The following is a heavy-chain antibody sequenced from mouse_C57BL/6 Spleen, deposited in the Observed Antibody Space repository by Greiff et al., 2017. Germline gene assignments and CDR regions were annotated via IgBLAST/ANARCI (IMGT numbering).Heavy chain of an antibody. V-gene: IGHV1-54*01. CDR3: ARRDYGSSPAWFAY. CDR1: GYAFTNYL. J-gene: IGHJ3*01. D-gene: IGHD1-1*01. CDR2: INPGSGGT. Sequence: VQLQQSGAELVRPGTSVKVSCKASGYAFTNYLIEWVKQRPGQGLEWIGVINPGSGGTNYNEKFKGKATLTADKSSSTAYMQLSSLTSEDSAVYFCARRDYGSSPAWFAYWGQGTLVTVSA.